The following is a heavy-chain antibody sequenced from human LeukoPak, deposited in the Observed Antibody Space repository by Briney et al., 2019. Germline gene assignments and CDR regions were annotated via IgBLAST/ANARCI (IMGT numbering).Heavy chain of an antibody. Sequence: SVNVSCKASRGTYSSYAISWVRQAPGQGLELMRGILPIFGTANYAQKFQGRVTITADESTSTAYMELSSLRSEDTAVYYCARGGDIVVVPAAERGWFDPWGQGTLVSVSS. CDR1: RGTYSSYA. CDR3: ARGGDIVVVPAAERGWFDP. V-gene: IGHV1-69*13. J-gene: IGHJ5*02. D-gene: IGHD2-2*01. CDR2: ILPIFGTA.